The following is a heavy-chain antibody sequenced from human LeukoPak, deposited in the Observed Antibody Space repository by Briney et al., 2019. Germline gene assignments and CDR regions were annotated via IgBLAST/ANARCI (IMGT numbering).Heavy chain of an antibody. Sequence: SETLSLTCTVSGGSISSSSYYWGWIRQPPGKGLEWIGSIYYSGSTYYNPSLKSRVTISVDTSKNQFSLKLSSVTAADTAVYYCASVLRYFDWHAFDIWGQGTMVTVSS. V-gene: IGHV4-39*07. CDR2: IYYSGST. CDR3: ASVLRYFDWHAFDI. CDR1: GGSISSSSYY. J-gene: IGHJ3*02. D-gene: IGHD3-9*01.